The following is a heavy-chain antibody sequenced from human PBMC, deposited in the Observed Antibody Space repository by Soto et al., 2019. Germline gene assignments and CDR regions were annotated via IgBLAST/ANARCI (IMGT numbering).Heavy chain of an antibody. CDR2: MDIKNDYT. D-gene: IGHD3-10*01. J-gene: IGHJ5*02. CDR3: ARVDFWTSYDKRASSFDP. CDR1: GYTFINKD. Sequence: QVQLVQSGATVKSPGAPVKVSCKASGYTFINKDITCVRQAAGQGLEWMGWMDIKNDYTVYAQKFKGRVTMTRDTSIDTAYMELSGLRPEDTAVYYCARVDFWTSYDKRASSFDPWGQGTLVTVSA. V-gene: IGHV1-8*01.